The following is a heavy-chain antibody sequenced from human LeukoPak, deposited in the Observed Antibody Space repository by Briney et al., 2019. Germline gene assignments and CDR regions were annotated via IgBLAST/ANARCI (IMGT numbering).Heavy chain of an antibody. CDR1: GGSISSGGYS. Sequence: SETLSLTCAVSGGSISSGGYSWSWIRQPPGKGLEWIGYIYHSGSTYYNPSLKSRVTISVDRSKNQFPLKLSSVTAADTAVYYCARRNGGNLDYWGQGTLVTVSS. CDR2: IYHSGST. CDR3: ARRNGGNLDY. J-gene: IGHJ4*02. V-gene: IGHV4-30-2*01. D-gene: IGHD4-23*01.